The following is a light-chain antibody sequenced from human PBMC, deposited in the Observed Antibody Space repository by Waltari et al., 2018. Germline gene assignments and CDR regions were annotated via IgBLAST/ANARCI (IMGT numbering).Light chain of an antibody. CDR1: SSNIGSNT. Sequence: QSVLTQPPSASGTPGQRVPISCSGSSSNIGSNTVNWYQQLPGTAPKRLSYTNNQRPSGLPDRFSGSKSGTSASLAISGLQSEDEADYYCAAWDDSLNGVVFGGGTKLTVL. J-gene: IGLJ2*01. V-gene: IGLV1-44*01. CDR2: TNN. CDR3: AAWDDSLNGVV.